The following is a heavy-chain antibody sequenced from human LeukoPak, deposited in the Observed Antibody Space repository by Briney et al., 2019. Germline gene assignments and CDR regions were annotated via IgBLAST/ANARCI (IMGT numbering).Heavy chain of an antibody. J-gene: IGHJ4*02. V-gene: IGHV1-18*01. CDR1: GYTFTSYS. CDR2: ISAYNGNT. CDR3: ARNYYDSSGQYYFDY. D-gene: IGHD3-22*01. Sequence: ASVKVSCKASGYTFTSYSISWVRQAPGQGLEWMGWISAYNGNTNYAQKLQGRVTMTTDTSTSTAYMELRSLRSDDTAVYYCARNYYDSSGQYYFDYWGQGTLVTVSS.